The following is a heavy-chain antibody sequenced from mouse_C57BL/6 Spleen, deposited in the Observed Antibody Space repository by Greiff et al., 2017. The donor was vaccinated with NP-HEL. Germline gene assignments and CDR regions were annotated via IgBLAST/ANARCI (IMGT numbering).Heavy chain of an antibody. D-gene: IGHD1-1*01. CDR1: GYAFTNYL. Sequence: QVQLKESGAELVRPGTSVKVSCKASGYAFTNYLIEWVKQRPGQGLEWIGVINPGSGGTNYNEKFKGKATLTADKSSSTAYMQLSSLTSEDAAVYFCARPPYGSSYNYAMDYWGQGTSVTVSS. J-gene: IGHJ4*01. CDR2: INPGSGGT. V-gene: IGHV1-54*01. CDR3: ARPPYGSSYNYAMDY.